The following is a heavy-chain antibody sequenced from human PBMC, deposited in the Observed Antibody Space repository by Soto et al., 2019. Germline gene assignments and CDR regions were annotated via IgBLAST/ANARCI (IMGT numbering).Heavy chain of an antibody. Sequence: GGSLRLSCAASGFTFSSYAMSWVRQAPGKGLEWVSAISGSGGSTYYADSVKGRFTISGDNAKKSLYLQMNSLRADDTAVYYCASPLTSGSGHYYMDVWGKGTTVTVSS. V-gene: IGHV3-23*01. D-gene: IGHD3-10*01. CDR2: ISGSGGST. J-gene: IGHJ6*03. CDR3: ASPLTSGSGHYYMDV. CDR1: GFTFSSYA.